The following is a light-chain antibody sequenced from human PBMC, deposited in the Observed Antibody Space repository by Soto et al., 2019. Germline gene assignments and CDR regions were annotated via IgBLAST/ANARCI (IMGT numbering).Light chain of an antibody. V-gene: IGKV3-15*01. CDR3: QQYNNWPQT. CDR2: GAS. J-gene: IGKJ1*01. Sequence: EIVLTQSPATLSLSPGARAPLSCRASQSVTKYLVWYQQKPGQAPRLLIYGASTRATGIPARFSGSGSGTEFTLTISSLQSEDFAVYYCQQYNNWPQTFGQGTKVDIK. CDR1: QSVTKY.